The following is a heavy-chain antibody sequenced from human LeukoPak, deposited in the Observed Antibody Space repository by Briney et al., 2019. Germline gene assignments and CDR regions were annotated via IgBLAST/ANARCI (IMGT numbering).Heavy chain of an antibody. CDR2: ISYDGSNK. J-gene: IGHJ4*02. Sequence: GRSLRLSCAASGFTFSSYAMHWVRQAPGKGLEWVAVISYDGSNKYYADSVKGRFTISRDNSKNTLYLQMNSLRAEDTAVYYCAKDHSSDDRYCSGGSCYSGNDYWGQGTLVTVSS. CDR1: GFTFSSYA. V-gene: IGHV3-30-3*01. CDR3: AKDHSSDDRYCSGGSCYSGNDY. D-gene: IGHD2-15*01.